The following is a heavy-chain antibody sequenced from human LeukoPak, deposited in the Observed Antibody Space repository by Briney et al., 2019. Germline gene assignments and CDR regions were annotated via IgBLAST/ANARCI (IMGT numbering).Heavy chain of an antibody. CDR3: ARDRAGYSSSPTRYYFDY. CDR1: GGTFSSYA. J-gene: IGHJ4*02. Sequence: ASVKVSCKASGGTFSSYAISWVRQAPGQGLEWMGRIIPILGIANYAQKFQGRVTITADKSTSTAYMELSSLRSEDTAVYYCARDRAGYSSSPTRYYFDYWGQGTLVTVSS. D-gene: IGHD6-13*01. V-gene: IGHV1-69*04. CDR2: IIPILGIA.